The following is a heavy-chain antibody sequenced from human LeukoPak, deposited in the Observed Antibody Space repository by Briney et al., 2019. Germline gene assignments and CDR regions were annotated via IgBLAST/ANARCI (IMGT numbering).Heavy chain of an antibody. D-gene: IGHD3-9*01. Sequence: PSETLSLTCAVSGGSVSSSRYYWGWIRQPPGKGLEWIGSIYYSGSTYYNPSLKSRVTISVDRSKNQFSLKLSSVTAADTAVYYCARHSSSVDWLLFYFDYWGQGTLVTVSS. CDR2: IYYSGST. V-gene: IGHV4-39*01. CDR1: GGSVSSSRYY. J-gene: IGHJ4*02. CDR3: ARHSSSVDWLLFYFDY.